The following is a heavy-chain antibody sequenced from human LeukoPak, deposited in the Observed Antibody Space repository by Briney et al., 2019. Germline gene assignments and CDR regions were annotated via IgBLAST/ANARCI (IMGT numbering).Heavy chain of an antibody. CDR3: ASSSYDSSGYYYN. CDR1: GFTFSSYT. D-gene: IGHD3-22*01. J-gene: IGHJ4*02. V-gene: IGHV3-21*01. CDR2: ISSSSSYI. Sequence: GGSLRRSCAASGFTFSSYTMNWVRQAPGKGLEWFSSISSSSSYIYYADSLKGRFTISRDNAKNSLYPQMNSLRAEDTAVYYCASSSYDSSGYYYNWGQGTLVTVSS.